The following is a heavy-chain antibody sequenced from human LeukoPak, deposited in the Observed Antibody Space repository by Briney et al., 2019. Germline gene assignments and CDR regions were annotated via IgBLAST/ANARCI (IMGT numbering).Heavy chain of an antibody. CDR3: ARRRDFIDY. D-gene: IGHD3/OR15-3a*01. CDR1: GFTLSDYY. Sequence: GGSLRLSCAASGFTLSDYYMSWIRQAPGKGLEWVSYSSSSGSTIYYADSVKGRFAISRDNAKNSLYLQIDSLRAEDTAVYYCARRRDFIDYWGQGTLVTVSS. CDR2: SSSSGSTI. J-gene: IGHJ4*02. V-gene: IGHV3-11*01.